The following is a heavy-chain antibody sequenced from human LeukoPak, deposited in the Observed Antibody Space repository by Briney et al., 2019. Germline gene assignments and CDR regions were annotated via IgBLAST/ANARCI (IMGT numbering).Heavy chain of an antibody. Sequence: EASVKVSCKASGGTFSSYAISWVRQAPGQGLEWMGGIIPIFGTANYAQKFQGRVTITADESTSTAYMELSSLRSEDTAVYYCARDSPIAARPWGFDYWGQGTLVTVSS. CDR3: ARDSPIAARPWGFDY. D-gene: IGHD6-6*01. CDR1: GGTFSSYA. V-gene: IGHV1-69*13. J-gene: IGHJ4*02. CDR2: IIPIFGTA.